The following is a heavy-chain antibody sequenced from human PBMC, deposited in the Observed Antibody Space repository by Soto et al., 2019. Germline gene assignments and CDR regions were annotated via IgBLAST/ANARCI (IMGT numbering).Heavy chain of an antibody. V-gene: IGHV4-59*08. CDR3: ASSSTYNYYDSSGHYTNYYFDY. CDR1: GGSIRNYY. Sequence: PSETLSLTCTVSGGSIRNYYWNWIRQSPGKGLEWIGYIYSSGTTNYNPSLKSRVTISVDTSKNQFSLRLSSVTAADTAVYYCASSSTYNYYDSSGHYTNYYFDYWGQGTLVTVSS. D-gene: IGHD3-22*01. J-gene: IGHJ4*02. CDR2: IYSSGTT.